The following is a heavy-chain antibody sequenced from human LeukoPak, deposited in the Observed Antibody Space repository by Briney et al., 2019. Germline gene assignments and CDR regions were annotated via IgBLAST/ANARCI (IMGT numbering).Heavy chain of an antibody. D-gene: IGHD3-10*01. V-gene: IGHV3-23*01. Sequence: GGSLRLSCAASGFTFSSYAMSWVRQAPGKGLEWVSAISGSGGSTYYADSVKGRFTISRDNSKNTLYLQMNSLRAEDTAVYYCARDYGSGSYLLYYFDYWGQGTLVTVSS. CDR2: ISGSGGST. J-gene: IGHJ4*02. CDR3: ARDYGSGSYLLYYFDY. CDR1: GFTFSSYA.